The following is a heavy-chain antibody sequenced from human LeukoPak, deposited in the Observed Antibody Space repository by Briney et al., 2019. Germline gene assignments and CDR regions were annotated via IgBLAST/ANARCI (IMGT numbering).Heavy chain of an antibody. V-gene: IGHV4-61*02. CDR2: IYYSGST. D-gene: IGHD3-16*02. J-gene: IGHJ4*02. CDR1: GGSLSSGSHY. CDR3: AMTVDLGELPFFYVDA. Sequence: SETVSLTCTVSGGSLSSGSHYWSWIRRPAGKGLEWIGRIYYSGSTNYKTSLKSRVTISVDTSNNQFSLKMSSVTAADTAGYYCAMTVDLGELPFFYVDAWGQGTGVTVSS.